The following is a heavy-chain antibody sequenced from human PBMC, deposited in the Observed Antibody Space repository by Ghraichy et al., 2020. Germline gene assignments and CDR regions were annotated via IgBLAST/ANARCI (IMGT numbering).Heavy chain of an antibody. Sequence: SETLSLTCTVSGGYIMNYYRIWVRQPPGRGLEWIGYVDETGSANYNPSLKNRVTMSADTSKNHFSLSLTSVTAADTAVYFCARVGTRRYYPPDHWGQGSLVTVSS. CDR3: ARVGTRRYYPPDH. CDR1: GGYIMNYY. J-gene: IGHJ4*02. CDR2: VDETGSA. V-gene: IGHV4-59*08. D-gene: IGHD3-10*01.